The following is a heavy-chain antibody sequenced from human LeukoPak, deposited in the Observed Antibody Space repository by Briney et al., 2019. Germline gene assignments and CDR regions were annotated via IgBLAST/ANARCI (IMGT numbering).Heavy chain of an antibody. CDR1: GFTFSSYG. Sequence: PGGSLRLSCAASGFTFSSYGMHWVRQAPGKGLEWVAVIWYDGSNKYDADSVKGRFTISRDNSKNTLYLQMNSLRAEDTAVYYCATSGSYYRFEYWGQGTLVTVSS. V-gene: IGHV3-33*01. CDR2: IWYDGSNK. D-gene: IGHD1-26*01. J-gene: IGHJ4*02. CDR3: ATSGSYYRFEY.